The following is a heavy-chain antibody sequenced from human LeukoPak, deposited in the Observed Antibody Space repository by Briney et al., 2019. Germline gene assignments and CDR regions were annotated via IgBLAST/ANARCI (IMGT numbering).Heavy chain of an antibody. CDR1: GFTFIPYE. CDR2: ISGTGRTV. V-gene: IGHV3-48*03. Sequence: PGGSLRLSCAASGFTFIPYEMNWVRQAPGKGLEWVSYISGTGRTVYYADSVKGRFTISRDNAKRSLYLQMNGLRAEDTAVYYCASQGIAVAATLDYWGQGTLVTVSS. D-gene: IGHD6-19*01. CDR3: ASQGIAVAATLDY. J-gene: IGHJ4*02.